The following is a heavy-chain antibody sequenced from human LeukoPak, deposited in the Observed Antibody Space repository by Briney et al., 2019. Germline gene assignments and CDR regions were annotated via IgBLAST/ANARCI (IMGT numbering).Heavy chain of an antibody. Sequence: SETLSLTCTVSGXSTASYYWSWVRQPAGKGLEWIGRIYIDGTTIYNPSLRSRVALSVDTSKTQFSLRLNSTTAADTAVYFCAREPLDFDSSGYRLDFWGQGILVTVSS. V-gene: IGHV4-4*07. CDR2: IYIDGTT. CDR3: AREPLDFDSSGYRLDF. J-gene: IGHJ4*02. CDR1: GXSTASYY. D-gene: IGHD3-22*01.